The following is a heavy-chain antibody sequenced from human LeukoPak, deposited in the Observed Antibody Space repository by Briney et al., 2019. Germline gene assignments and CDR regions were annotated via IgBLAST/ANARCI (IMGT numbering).Heavy chain of an antibody. V-gene: IGHV3-23*01. Sequence: GGSLRLSCVASGFSFSSHGMSWVRQTPVKGLYRVSAISGSGGNTYYTDSVKGRFTISRDNSKNTLYLQMNSLRAEDTAVYNCAKDRVAAAGIHYMDVWGKGTTVTISS. CDR3: AKDRVAAAGIHYMDV. CDR2: ISGSGGNT. J-gene: IGHJ6*03. D-gene: IGHD6-13*01. CDR1: GFSFSSHG.